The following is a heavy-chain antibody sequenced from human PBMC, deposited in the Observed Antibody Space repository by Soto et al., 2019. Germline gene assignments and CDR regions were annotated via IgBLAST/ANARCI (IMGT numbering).Heavy chain of an antibody. CDR2: IIPIFDTT. Sequence: QVQLVQSGAEVKKPGSSVKVSCKVSGGTFSSYAISWVRQAPGQGLEWMGGIIPIFDTTNYAQSLQGRVTITADESTSTAYMELDSLRSEYTAIYYCARPISTSTSPGNPSSGMDVWGQGTTVTVSS. D-gene: IGHD1-1*01. V-gene: IGHV1-69*01. J-gene: IGHJ6*02. CDR3: ARPISTSTSPGNPSSGMDV. CDR1: GGTFSSYA.